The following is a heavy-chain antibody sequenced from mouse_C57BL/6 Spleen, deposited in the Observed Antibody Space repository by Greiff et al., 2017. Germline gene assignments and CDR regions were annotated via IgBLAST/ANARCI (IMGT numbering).Heavy chain of an antibody. Sequence: EVKLQQSGPELVRPGASVKISCKASGYTFTDYYMNWVKQSHGKSLEWIGDINPNNGGTSYNQKFKGKATLTVDKSSSTAYMELRSLTSEDSAVYYCARSRLGRELFDYWGQGTTLTVSS. CDR3: ARSRLGRELFDY. J-gene: IGHJ2*01. D-gene: IGHD4-1*01. CDR2: INPNNGGT. V-gene: IGHV1-26*01. CDR1: GYTFTDYY.